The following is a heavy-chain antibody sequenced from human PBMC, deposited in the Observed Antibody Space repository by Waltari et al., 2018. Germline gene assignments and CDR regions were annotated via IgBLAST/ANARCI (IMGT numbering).Heavy chain of an antibody. Sequence: QVQLVQSGAEVKKPGASVKVSCKASGYTFTSYDINWVRQATGQGLEWMGWMNPNSGNTGYAQKFQGRVTMTRNTSISTAYMERSSLRSEDTAVYYCARGAIPRLEIPFDYWGQGTLVTVSS. CDR3: ARGAIPRLEIPFDY. J-gene: IGHJ4*02. D-gene: IGHD1-1*01. V-gene: IGHV1-8*01. CDR1: GYTFTSYD. CDR2: MNPNSGNT.